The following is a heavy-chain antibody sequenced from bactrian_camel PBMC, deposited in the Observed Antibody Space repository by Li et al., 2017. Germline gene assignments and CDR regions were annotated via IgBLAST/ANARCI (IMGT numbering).Heavy chain of an antibody. CDR2: VYFGGGST. D-gene: IGHD4*01. J-gene: IGHJ6*01. CDR1: GHTYSSNC. V-gene: IGHV3S54*01. Sequence: HAQLVESGGGSVQPGGSLRLSCGASGHTYSSNCMGWFRQAPGKEREGVAFVYFGGGSTYYADSVKGRFTISQDKGKNTVYLLMNSLETDDTAVYYCAACRSDVGTGLPKFGYWGQETQVTVS. CDR3: AACRSDVGTGLPKFGY.